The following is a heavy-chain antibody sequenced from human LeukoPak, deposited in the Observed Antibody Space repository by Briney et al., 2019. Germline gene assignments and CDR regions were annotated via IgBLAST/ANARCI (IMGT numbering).Heavy chain of an antibody. D-gene: IGHD6-13*01. CDR2: IYYSGST. J-gene: IGHJ4*02. CDR1: GGSISSGGYY. Sequence: SETLSLTCTVSGGSISSGGYYWSWIRQHPGRGLEWIGYIYYSGSTYYNPSLKSRVTISVDTSKNQFSLKLSSVTAADTAVYYCARLYSLAPLRDYWGQGTLVTVSS. V-gene: IGHV4-31*03. CDR3: ARLYSLAPLRDY.